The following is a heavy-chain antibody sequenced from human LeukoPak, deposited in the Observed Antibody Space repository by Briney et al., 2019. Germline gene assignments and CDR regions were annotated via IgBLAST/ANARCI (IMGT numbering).Heavy chain of an antibody. CDR1: GFTFDDYA. CDR3: AKDILDGSSWYRGEGSFDY. CDR2: ISWNSGSI. D-gene: IGHD6-13*01. V-gene: IGHV3-9*01. J-gene: IGHJ4*02. Sequence: GGSLRLSCAASGFTFDDYAMHWVRQAPGKGLEWDSGISWNSGSIGYADSVKGRFTISRDNAKNSLYLQMNSLRAEDTALYYCAKDILDGSSWYRGEGSFDYWGQGTLVTASS.